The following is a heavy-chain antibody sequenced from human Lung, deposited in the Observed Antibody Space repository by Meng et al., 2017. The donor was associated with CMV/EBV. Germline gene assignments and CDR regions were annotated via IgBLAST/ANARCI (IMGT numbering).Heavy chain of an antibody. Sequence: ASXXVSCKASGYTFTSYDINWVRQATGQGLEWMGWMNPNSGNTGYAQKFQGRVIMTRNTSISTAYMELISLRSEDTAVYYCATVGWTRTIEYWGPGKVVNGAS. J-gene: IGHJ4*02. CDR2: MNPNSGNT. CDR3: ATVGWTRTIEY. V-gene: IGHV1-8*01. CDR1: GYTFTSYD. D-gene: IGHD3/OR15-3a*01.